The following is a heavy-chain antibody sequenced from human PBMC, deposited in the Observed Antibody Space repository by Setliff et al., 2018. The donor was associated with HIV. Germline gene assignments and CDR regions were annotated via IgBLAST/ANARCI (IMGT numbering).Heavy chain of an antibody. CDR3: ARDPYGYCTTTTCYVPGY. J-gene: IGHJ4*02. D-gene: IGHD2-2*03. Sequence: SVKVSCKVSGGTFTRNCISWVRQAPGQGLEWMGGILPFFDTANYAQKFQGRVTITADESTSTVHMELSSLTSEDTAIYYCARDPYGYCTTTTCYVPGYWGQGTLVTSPQ. CDR2: ILPFFDTA. V-gene: IGHV1-69*13. CDR1: GGTFTRNC.